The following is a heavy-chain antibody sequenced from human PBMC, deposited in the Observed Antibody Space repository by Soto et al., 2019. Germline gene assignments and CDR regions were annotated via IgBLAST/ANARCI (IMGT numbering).Heavy chain of an antibody. CDR2: INSDGSST. V-gene: IGHV3-74*01. Sequence: PGGSLRLSCAVSGFTFSNAWMSWVRQAPGKGLVWVSRINSDGSSTNYADSVKGRFTISRDSAKNTLYLQMNRLRAEDTAVYYCARVPYDYGPFDYWGQGTLVTVSS. D-gene: IGHD4-17*01. CDR3: ARVPYDYGPFDY. J-gene: IGHJ4*02. CDR1: GFTFSNAW.